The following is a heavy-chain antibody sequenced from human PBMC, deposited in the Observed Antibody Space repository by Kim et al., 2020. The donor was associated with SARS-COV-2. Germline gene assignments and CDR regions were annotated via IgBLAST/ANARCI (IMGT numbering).Heavy chain of an antibody. CDR3: ARSVIFGVVMDV. D-gene: IGHD3-3*01. J-gene: IGHJ6*02. V-gene: IGHV4-59*01. Sequence: NTNPPLKSVVTISVDTSKNQFSLKLSSVTAADTAMYYCARSVIFGVVMDVWGQGTTVTVSS.